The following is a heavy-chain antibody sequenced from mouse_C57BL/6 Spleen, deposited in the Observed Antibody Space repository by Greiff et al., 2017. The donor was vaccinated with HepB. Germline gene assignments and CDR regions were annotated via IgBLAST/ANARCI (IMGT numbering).Heavy chain of an antibody. CDR1: GYAFSSSW. Sequence: VQLQESGPELVKPGASVKISCKASGYAFSSSWMNWVKQRPGKGLEWIGRIYPGDGDTNYNGKFKGKATLTADKSSSTAYMQLSSLTSEDSAVYFCARSATWLDYWVQGTTLTVSS. CDR3: ARSATWLDY. J-gene: IGHJ2*01. CDR2: IYPGDGDT. V-gene: IGHV1-82*01. D-gene: IGHD1-2*01.